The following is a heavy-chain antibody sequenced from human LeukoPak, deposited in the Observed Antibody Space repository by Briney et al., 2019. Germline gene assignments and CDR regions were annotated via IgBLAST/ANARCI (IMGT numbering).Heavy chain of an antibody. D-gene: IGHD3-22*01. CDR1: GFSFDDYG. Sequence: GGSLTLSCAASGFSFDDYGMSWVRQAPGKGLEWVSGINWNGGSTGYADSVKGRFTISRDNAKNSLYLQMNSLRADDTALYYCAREEYDDSRDWGQGTLVTVSS. CDR2: INWNGGST. V-gene: IGHV3-20*04. J-gene: IGHJ4*02. CDR3: AREEYDDSRD.